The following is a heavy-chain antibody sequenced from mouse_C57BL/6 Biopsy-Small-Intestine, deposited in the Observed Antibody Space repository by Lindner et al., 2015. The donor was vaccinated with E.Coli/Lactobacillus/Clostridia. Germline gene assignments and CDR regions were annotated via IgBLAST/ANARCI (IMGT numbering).Heavy chain of an antibody. D-gene: IGHD1-1*01. CDR3: ARFDYYGSSYVPSYAMDY. CDR1: GYTFTDYN. V-gene: IGHV1-22*01. Sequence: VQLQESGPELVKPGASVKMSCKASGYTFTDYNMHWVKQSHGKSLEWIGYINPNNGGTSYNQKFKGKATLTVNKSSSTAYMELRSLTSEDSAVYYCARFDYYGSSYVPSYAMDYWGQGTSVTVSS. CDR2: INPNNGGT. J-gene: IGHJ4*01.